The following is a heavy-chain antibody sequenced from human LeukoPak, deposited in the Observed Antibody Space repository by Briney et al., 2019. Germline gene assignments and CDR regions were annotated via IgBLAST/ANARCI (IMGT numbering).Heavy chain of an antibody. D-gene: IGHD4-17*01. J-gene: IGHJ4*02. Sequence: SETLSLTCTVSGGSISSSSYYWGWIRQPPGKGLEWIGSIYYSGSTYYNPSLKSRVTISVDTSKNQFSLKLSSVTAADTAVYYCARAYDYDQTTFDYWGQGTLVTVSS. CDR2: IYYSGST. V-gene: IGHV4-39*07. CDR1: GGSISSSSYY. CDR3: ARAYDYDQTTFDY.